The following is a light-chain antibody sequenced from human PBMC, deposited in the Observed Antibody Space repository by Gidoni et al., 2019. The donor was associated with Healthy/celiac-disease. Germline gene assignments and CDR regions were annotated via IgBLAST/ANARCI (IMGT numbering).Light chain of an antibody. Sequence: EIVLTQSPGTLSLSPGERATLSCRARQSVSSSYLAWYQQKPGQAPRLLISGASSRATGIPDRFSGSGSGTDFTLTISRLEPEDFAVYYCQKYGSSPTFXXXTKVEIK. CDR2: GAS. J-gene: IGKJ1*01. CDR1: QSVSSSY. CDR3: QKYGSSPT. V-gene: IGKV3-20*01.